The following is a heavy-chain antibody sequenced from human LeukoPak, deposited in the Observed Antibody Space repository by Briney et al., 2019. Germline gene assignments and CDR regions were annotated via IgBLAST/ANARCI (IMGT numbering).Heavy chain of an antibody. CDR3: ARGGPTVTTYSSWDS. J-gene: IGHJ4*02. Sequence: SETLSLTCTVSGGSINSYYWNWIRQPPGKGLEWIGYIFYSGSTNYNPSLESRVTISVDTSKNQFSLKLSSVTAADTAVYYCARGGPTVTTYSSWDSWGQGTLVTVSS. D-gene: IGHD4-17*01. CDR2: IFYSGST. CDR1: GGSINSYY. V-gene: IGHV4-59*01.